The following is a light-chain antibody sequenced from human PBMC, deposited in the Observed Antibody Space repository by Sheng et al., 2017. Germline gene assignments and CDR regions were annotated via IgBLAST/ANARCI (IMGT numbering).Light chain of an antibody. J-gene: IGLJ3*02. Sequence: SYVLTQPPSVSVAPGQTARIPXGGNSIGRESVNWYQQKPGQAPVLVVYADTDRPSGIPDRFSWLQLWGHGHPDHQQGRKAGDEADYYCQVWDGSSDHPWVFGGGTKLTVL. CDR1: SIGRES. CDR3: QVWDGSSDHPWV. CDR2: ADT. V-gene: IGLV3-21*02.